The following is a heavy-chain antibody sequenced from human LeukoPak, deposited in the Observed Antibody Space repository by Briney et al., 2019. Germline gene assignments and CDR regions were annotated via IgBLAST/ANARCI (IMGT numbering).Heavy chain of an antibody. Sequence: ASVKVSCKASGYTFTGYYMHWVRQAPGQGLEWMGWINPNSGGTNYAQKFQGWVTMTRDTSISTAYMELSRLRSDDTAVYYCARALCIAAAPGCAFDIWGQGTMVTVSS. J-gene: IGHJ3*02. V-gene: IGHV1-2*04. D-gene: IGHD6-13*01. CDR3: ARALCIAAAPGCAFDI. CDR2: INPNSGGT. CDR1: GYTFTGYY.